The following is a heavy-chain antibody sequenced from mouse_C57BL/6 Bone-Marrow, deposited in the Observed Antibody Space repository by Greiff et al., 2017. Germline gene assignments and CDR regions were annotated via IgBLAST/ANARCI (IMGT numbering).Heavy chain of an antibody. J-gene: IGHJ2*01. Sequence: QVQLQQPGTELVKPGASVKLSCKASGYTFTSYWMHWVKQRPGQGLAWIGNINPSNGGTNYNAKFKSKATLTVDKSSSTAYMQLRSLTSEDSAVYYCARSGWALDYWGQGTTLTVSS. CDR1: GYTFTSYW. V-gene: IGHV1-53*01. D-gene: IGHD3-1*01. CDR3: ARSGWALDY. CDR2: INPSNGGT.